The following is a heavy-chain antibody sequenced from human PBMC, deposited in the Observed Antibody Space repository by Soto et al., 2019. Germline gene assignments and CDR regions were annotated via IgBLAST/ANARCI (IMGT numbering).Heavy chain of an antibody. J-gene: IGHJ3*02. Sequence: SETLSLTCTVSGGSISSSSYYWGWIRQPPGKGLEWIGSIYYSGSTYYNPSLKSRVTISVDTSKNQFSLKLSSVTAADTAVYYCARHAVTIFGVVNDAFDIWGQGTMVTVSS. D-gene: IGHD3-3*01. V-gene: IGHV4-39*01. CDR1: GGSISSSSYY. CDR3: ARHAVTIFGVVNDAFDI. CDR2: IYYSGST.